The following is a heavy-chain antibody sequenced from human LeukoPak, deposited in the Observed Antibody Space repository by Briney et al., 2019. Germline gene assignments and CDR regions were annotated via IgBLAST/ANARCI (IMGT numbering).Heavy chain of an antibody. CDR3: ARAFYYDILTGYWDYFDY. Sequence: GGSLRLSCAASGFAFSSYWMSWVRQAPGKGLEWVANIKQDGSEKYYVDSVKGRFTISRDSAKNSLYLQMNSLRAEDTAVYYCARAFYYDILTGYWDYFDYWGQGTLVTVSS. V-gene: IGHV3-7*03. CDR2: IKQDGSEK. D-gene: IGHD3-9*01. CDR1: GFAFSSYW. J-gene: IGHJ4*02.